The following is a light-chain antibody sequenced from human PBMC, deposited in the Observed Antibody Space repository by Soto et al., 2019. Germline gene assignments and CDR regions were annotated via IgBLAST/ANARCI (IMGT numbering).Light chain of an antibody. J-gene: IGLJ2*01. CDR3: AAWDDSLNVVV. CDR1: SSNIGSKT. V-gene: IGLV1-44*01. Sequence: QLVLTQPPSASGTPGQRVTISCSGSSSNIGSKTVNWYQQVPGTAPKLLIYTNSQRPSGVPDRFSGSKSGTSASLAISGLQSEDEADYYCAAWDDSLNVVVFGGGTKLTVL. CDR2: TNS.